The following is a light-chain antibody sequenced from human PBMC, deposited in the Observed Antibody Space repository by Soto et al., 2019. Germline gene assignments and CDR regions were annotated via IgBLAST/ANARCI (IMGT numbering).Light chain of an antibody. J-gene: IGLJ3*02. V-gene: IGLV4-60*03. Sequence: QPVLTQSSSASASLGSSVKLTCTLSSGHSSYIIAWHQQQPGKAPRYLMKLEGSGSYNKGSGVPDRFSGSSSGADRYLTISNLQSEDEADYYCETWDSNYWVFGGWTKLTVL. CDR3: ETWDSNYWV. CDR1: SGHSSYI. CDR2: LEGSGSY.